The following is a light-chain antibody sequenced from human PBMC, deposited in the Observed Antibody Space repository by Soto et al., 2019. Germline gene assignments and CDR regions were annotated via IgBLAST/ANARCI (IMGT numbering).Light chain of an antibody. CDR2: DVS. V-gene: IGLV2-14*03. CDR3: SSYPSSETHVL. Sequence: QSVLTQPASVSGSPGQSITISCTGTSSDVGYYNSVSWYQRHPGKVPKLIIYDVSSRPSGVSNRFSGFKSGNTASLTISGLQAGDEADYYCSSYPSSETHVLFGGGTKLTVL. J-gene: IGLJ2*01. CDR1: SSDVGYYNS.